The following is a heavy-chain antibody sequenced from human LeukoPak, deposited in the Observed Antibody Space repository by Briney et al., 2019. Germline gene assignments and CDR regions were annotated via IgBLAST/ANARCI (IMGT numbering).Heavy chain of an antibody. Sequence: GGSLRLSCAVSGLTFSNAWMNWVRQAPGKGLEWVAHIKSETNGGTADYAAAVEGRFTISRDDSKNTLYLQMNSLKIEDTAVYFCTTNPGSWGDFWGQGSLVTVSS. J-gene: IGHJ4*02. D-gene: IGHD2-15*01. CDR3: TTNPGSWGDF. V-gene: IGHV3-15*07. CDR2: IKSETNGGTA. CDR1: GLTFSNAW.